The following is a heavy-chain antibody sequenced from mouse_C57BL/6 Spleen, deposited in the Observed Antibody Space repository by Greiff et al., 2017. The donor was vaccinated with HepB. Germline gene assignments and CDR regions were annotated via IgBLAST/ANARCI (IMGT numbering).Heavy chain of an antibody. CDR2: ISDGGSYT. J-gene: IGHJ1*03. Sequence: EVQGVESGGGLVKPGGSLKLSCAASGFTFSSYAMSWVRQTPEKRLEWVATISDGGSYTYYPDNVKGRFTISRDNAKNSLYLQMSHLKSEDTAMYYCARERPWYFDVWGTGTTVTVSS. CDR3: ARERPWYFDV. CDR1: GFTFSSYA. V-gene: IGHV5-4*01.